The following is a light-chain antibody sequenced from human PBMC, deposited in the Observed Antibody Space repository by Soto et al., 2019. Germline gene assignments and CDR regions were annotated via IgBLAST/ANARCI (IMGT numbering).Light chain of an antibody. CDR3: SSFADNNNVI. Sequence: QSALTQPPSASGSPGQSVTISCIGTSSDVGGYNYVFWYQQHPGKAPKLMIYEVTKRPSGVPDRFSGSKSGNTASLTVSGLQAEDEADYYCSSFADNNNVIFGGGTKVTVL. CDR2: EVT. J-gene: IGLJ2*01. V-gene: IGLV2-8*01. CDR1: SSDVGGYNY.